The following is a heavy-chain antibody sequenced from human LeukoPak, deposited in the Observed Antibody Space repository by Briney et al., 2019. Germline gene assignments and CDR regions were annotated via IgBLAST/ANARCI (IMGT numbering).Heavy chain of an antibody. V-gene: IGHV3-23*01. CDR1: QFTFSNYA. D-gene: IGHD7-27*01. CDR2: ITTGDGNT. CDR3: AKDGGLWVSAHWGDS. J-gene: IGHJ4*02. Sequence: GGSLRLSCAASQFTFSNYAMTWVRQAPGKGLKWVSTITTGDGNTYYADSVKGRFTVSRDDSKNTLYLQMNSLRAEDTAVYYCAKDGGLWVSAHWGDSWGRGTLVTVSS.